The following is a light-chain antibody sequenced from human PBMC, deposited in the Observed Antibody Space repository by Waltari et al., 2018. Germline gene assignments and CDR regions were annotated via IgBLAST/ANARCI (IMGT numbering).Light chain of an antibody. CDR2: KAS. V-gene: IGKV1-5*03. J-gene: IGKJ1*01. CDR3: QQYNSFWT. Sequence: DIQMTQSPSSLSASVGDRVTITCQASQCISSWLAWYQKKPGKAPKLLIYKASSLESGVPSRFSGSGSGTEFTLTISSLQPDDFATYYCQQYNSFWTFGQGTKVEIK. CDR1: QCISSW.